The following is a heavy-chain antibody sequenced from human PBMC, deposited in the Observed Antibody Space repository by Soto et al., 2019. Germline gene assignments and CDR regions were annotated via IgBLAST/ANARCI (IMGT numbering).Heavy chain of an antibody. CDR2: INAANGNT. Sequence: ASVKVSCKASGYTFTMYAVHWVRQAPGQRPEWMGWINAANGNTKYAQKFQGRVTITRDTSASTAYMELSSLRSEDTAIYYCARAGKVFANGVCYASDYWGQGTLVTVSS. D-gene: IGHD2-8*01. CDR1: GYTFTMYA. V-gene: IGHV1-3*01. J-gene: IGHJ4*02. CDR3: ARAGKVFANGVCYASDY.